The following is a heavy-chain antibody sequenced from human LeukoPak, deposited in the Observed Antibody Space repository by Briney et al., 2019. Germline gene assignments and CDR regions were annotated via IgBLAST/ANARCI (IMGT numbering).Heavy chain of an antibody. J-gene: IGHJ5*02. CDR1: GFSRSTSGVG. D-gene: IGHD3-10*01. Sequence: ESGPTLVNPTQTLTLTCTFSGFSRSTSGVGVGWIRQPPGKALEWLALIYWDDDKRYSPSLKSRLTITKDTSKNQVVLTMTSMDPVDTATYYCAYRGFILRGVKGWFDPWGQGTLVTVSS. CDR3: AYRGFILRGVKGWFDP. V-gene: IGHV2-5*02. CDR2: IYWDDDK.